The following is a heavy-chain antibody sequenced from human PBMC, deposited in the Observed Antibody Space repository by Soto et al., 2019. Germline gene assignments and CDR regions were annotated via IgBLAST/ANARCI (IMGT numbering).Heavy chain of an antibody. CDR2: IYYSGST. CDR3: ARVHKDFWSGYYIDY. D-gene: IGHD3-3*01. CDR1: GGSVSSGSYY. V-gene: IGHV4-61*01. Sequence: SETLSLTCTVSGGSVSSGSYYWSWIRQPPGKGLEWIGYIYYSGSTNYNPSLKSRVTISVDTSKNQFSLKLSSVTAADTAVYYCARVHKDFWSGYYIDYWGQGTLVTVSS. J-gene: IGHJ4*02.